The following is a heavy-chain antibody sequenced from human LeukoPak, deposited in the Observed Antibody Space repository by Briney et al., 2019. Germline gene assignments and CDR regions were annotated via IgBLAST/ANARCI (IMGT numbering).Heavy chain of an antibody. CDR3: AKASSGYYSAILG. V-gene: IGHV3-48*03. CDR1: GFTFSSYE. CDR2: ISSSGSTI. Sequence: PGGSLRLSCAASGFTFSSYEMNWVRQAPGKGLEWVSYISSSGSTIYYADSVKGRFTISRDNGKNSLYLQMNSLRAEDTALYYCAKASSGYYSAILGWGQGTLVTVSS. D-gene: IGHD3-22*01. J-gene: IGHJ4*02.